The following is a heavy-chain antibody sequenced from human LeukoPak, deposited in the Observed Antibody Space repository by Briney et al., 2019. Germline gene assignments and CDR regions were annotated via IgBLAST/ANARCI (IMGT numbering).Heavy chain of an antibody. J-gene: IGHJ4*02. CDR3: ARATHDYGDPAFVHNY. Sequence: SETLSLTCAVYGGSFSGYYWSWIRQPPGKGLEWIGEINHSGSTNYNPSLKRRVTIPVDTARNQISLKLSSVTAADTAVYYCARATHDYGDPAFVHNYWRQGTLVTVSS. V-gene: IGHV4-34*01. CDR2: INHSGST. CDR1: GGSFSGYY. D-gene: IGHD4-17*01.